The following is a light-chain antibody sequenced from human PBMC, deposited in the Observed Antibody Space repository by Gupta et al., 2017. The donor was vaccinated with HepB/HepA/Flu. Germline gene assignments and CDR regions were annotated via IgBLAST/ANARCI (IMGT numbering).Light chain of an antibody. V-gene: IGLV3-1*01. J-gene: IGLJ1*01. CDR3: QAWDSSTRV. CDR1: KLGDKY. Sequence: CSGDKLGDKYACWYQQKPGQSPVLVIYQDSKRPSGIPVRFSGSNSGNTATLTISGTQAMDEADYYCQAWDSSTRVFGTGTKVTVL. CDR2: QDS.